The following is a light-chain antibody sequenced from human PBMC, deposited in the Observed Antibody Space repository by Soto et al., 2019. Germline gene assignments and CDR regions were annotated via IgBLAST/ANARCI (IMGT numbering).Light chain of an antibody. V-gene: IGLV2-14*03. J-gene: IGLJ2*01. Sequence: QSALTQPASVTGSPGQSITISCTGTSSDVGGYNYVSWYQHHPGKAPKLMIYDVSNRPSGVSNRFSGSKSGITASLTISGLQAEEEADYYCSSYTSSSTVVFGGGTKLTVL. CDR1: SSDVGGYNY. CDR3: SSYTSSSTVV. CDR2: DVS.